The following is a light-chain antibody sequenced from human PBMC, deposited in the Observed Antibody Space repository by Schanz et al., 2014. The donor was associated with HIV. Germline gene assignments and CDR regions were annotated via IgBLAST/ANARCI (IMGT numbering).Light chain of an antibody. CDR2: TNT. Sequence: QSVLAQPPSVSGAPGQRVTISCTGTSSNIGAGYDVYWYQQLPGRAPRLLISTNTDRPSGVPDRFSGSKSGTSGSLTITGLQADDEADYYCQSYDSSLRASVFGGGTKLTVL. V-gene: IGLV1-40*01. J-gene: IGLJ3*02. CDR3: QSYDSSLRASV. CDR1: SSNIGAGYD.